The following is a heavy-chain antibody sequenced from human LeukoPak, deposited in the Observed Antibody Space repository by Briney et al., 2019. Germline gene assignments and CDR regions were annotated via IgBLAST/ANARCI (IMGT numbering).Heavy chain of an antibody. CDR1: GGSINSYY. CDR3: TRRCKDAYTLYCFDY. J-gene: IGHJ4*02. CDR2: MYYSGGT. Sequence: SETLSLTCAVSGGSINSYYWSWIRQPPGKGLEWIGHMYYSGGTNYNPSLQGRVTISVDTSKNQFSLKLSSVTAADTAVYYCTRRCKDAYTLYCFDYWGQGTLVTVSS. V-gene: IGHV4-59*01. D-gene: IGHD5-24*01.